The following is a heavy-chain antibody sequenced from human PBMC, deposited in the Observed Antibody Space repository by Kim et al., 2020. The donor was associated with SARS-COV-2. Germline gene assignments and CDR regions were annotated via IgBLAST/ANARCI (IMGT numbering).Heavy chain of an antibody. CDR2: IYYSGST. Sequence: SETLSLTCTVSGGSIINYYWSWIRRPPGKGLEWIGYIYYSGSTNYNPSLKSRVTMSVDTSKNQFSLKLNSVTAADTAVYYCARDREVGEGYNYFVNWGQGILLTVSS. CDR1: GGSIINYY. J-gene: IGHJ4*02. D-gene: IGHD1-1*01. CDR3: ARDREVGEGYNYFVN. V-gene: IGHV4-59*01.